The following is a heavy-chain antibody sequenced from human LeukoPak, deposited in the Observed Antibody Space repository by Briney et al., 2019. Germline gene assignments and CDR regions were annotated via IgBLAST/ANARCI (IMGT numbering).Heavy chain of an antibody. CDR1: GFTFSSYS. D-gene: IGHD3-22*01. CDR2: ISSSSSYI. J-gene: IGHJ4*02. CDR3: ARDGSHAYYDSSGYYFDY. Sequence: GGSLRLSCAASGFTFSSYSMNWVRQAPGKGLEWVSSISSSSSYIYYADSVKGRFTISRDNAKNSLYLQMNSLRAEDTAVYYCARDGSHAYYDSSGYYFDYWGQGTLVTVSS. V-gene: IGHV3-21*01.